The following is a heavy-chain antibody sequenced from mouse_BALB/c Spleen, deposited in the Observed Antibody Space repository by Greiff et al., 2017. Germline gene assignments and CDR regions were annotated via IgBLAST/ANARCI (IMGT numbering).Heavy chain of an antibody. CDR3: ASRYYGYDYAMDY. D-gene: IGHD1-2*01. V-gene: IGHV3-6*02. Sequence: EVKLVESGPGLVKPSQSLSLTCSVTGYSITSGYYWNWIRQFPGNKLEWMGYISYDGSNNYNPSLKNRISITRDTSKNQFFLKLNSVTTEDTATYYCASRYYGYDYAMDYWGQGTSVTVSS. CDR2: ISYDGSN. J-gene: IGHJ4*01. CDR1: GYSITSGYY.